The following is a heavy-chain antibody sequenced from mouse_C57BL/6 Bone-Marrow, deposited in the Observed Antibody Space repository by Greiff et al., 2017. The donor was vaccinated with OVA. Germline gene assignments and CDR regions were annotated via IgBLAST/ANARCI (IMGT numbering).Heavy chain of an antibody. V-gene: IGHV6-3*01. CDR3: TARYGLRRSWFAY. Sequence: EVKLMESGGGLVQPGGSIKLSCVASGFTFSNYWMNWVRQSPEKGLEWVAQIRLKSDNYATHYAESVKGRFTISRDDSKSSVYLQMNNLRAEDTGIYYCTARYGLRRSWFAYWGQGTLVTVSA. CDR2: IRLKSDNYAT. D-gene: IGHD2-4*01. J-gene: IGHJ3*01. CDR1: GFTFSNYW.